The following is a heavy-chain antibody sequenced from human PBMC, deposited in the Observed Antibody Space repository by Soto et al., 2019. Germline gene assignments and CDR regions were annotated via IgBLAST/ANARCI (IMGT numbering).Heavy chain of an antibody. CDR2: ISGSASAT. D-gene: IGHD3-3*01. CDR1: GFSFSNYA. V-gene: IGHV3-23*01. CDR3: AKGMAHTVFGVDTLFDF. J-gene: IGHJ4*02. Sequence: GSLRPPCTTSGFSFSNYAMSWVRQAPGKGLEWVSLISGSASATHYADSVKVRFTISRDNSKRTVYLQLKSLRAEDTAVHYCAKGMAHTVFGVDTLFDFWGRGTPVTVYS.